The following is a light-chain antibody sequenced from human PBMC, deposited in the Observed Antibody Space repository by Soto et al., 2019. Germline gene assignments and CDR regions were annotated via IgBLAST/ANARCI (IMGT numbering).Light chain of an antibody. CDR3: SSYACSYTHV. CDR1: SSDVGAYNF. CDR2: DVT. V-gene: IGLV2-11*01. J-gene: IGLJ1*01. Sequence: QAALTGPRTVSGSAGQSGTISCTGTSSDVGAYNFVSWYQQHPGKAPKLIIYDVTKWPSGVPARFSGSKSGNTASLTLSGLHADDEADYYCSSYACSYTHVFATGTKVTVL.